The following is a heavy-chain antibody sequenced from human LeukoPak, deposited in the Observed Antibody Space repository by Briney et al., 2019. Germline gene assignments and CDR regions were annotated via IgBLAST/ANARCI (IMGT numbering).Heavy chain of an antibody. J-gene: IGHJ4*02. V-gene: IGHV3-49*04. CDR2: IRSKAYGGTA. CDR3: TRDTYYHDSSGYSAEYYFDY. D-gene: IGHD3-22*01. CDR1: GFTFGDYA. Sequence: GGSLRLSCTASGFTFGDYAMSWVRQAPGKGLEWVGFIRSKAYGGTAEYAASVKGRFTISRDDSKSIAYLQMNSLKTEDTAVYYCTRDTYYHDSSGYSAEYYFDYWGQGTLVTVSS.